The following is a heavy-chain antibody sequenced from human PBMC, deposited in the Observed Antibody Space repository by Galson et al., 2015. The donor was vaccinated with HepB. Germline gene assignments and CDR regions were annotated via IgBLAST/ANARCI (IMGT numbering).Heavy chain of an antibody. CDR2: INEDGREK. CDR1: QFNFNSHW. V-gene: IGHV3-7*03. CDR3: AREPSADRI. J-gene: IGHJ4*02. Sequence: SLRLSCAASQFNFNSHWMSWVRQAPGKGLEWVADINEDGREKYYVDSVKGRITISRDNAKNSLYLQMHSLRAEDTAVYYCAREPSADRIWGQGTLVTVSS.